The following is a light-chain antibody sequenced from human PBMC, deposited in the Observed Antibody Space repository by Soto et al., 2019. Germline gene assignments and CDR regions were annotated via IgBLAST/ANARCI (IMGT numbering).Light chain of an antibody. CDR1: SSDVGAYNY. J-gene: IGLJ1*01. CDR2: EVS. CDR3: TSYAGINNLGV. V-gene: IGLV2-8*01. Sequence: QSALTQPPSASGSPGRSVTISCTGTSSDVGAYNYVSWYQQHSGKAPKVMIYEVSKRPSGVPDRFSGSKSGNTASLTVSGLQAEDEADYYCTSYAGINNLGVFGTGTKVTVL.